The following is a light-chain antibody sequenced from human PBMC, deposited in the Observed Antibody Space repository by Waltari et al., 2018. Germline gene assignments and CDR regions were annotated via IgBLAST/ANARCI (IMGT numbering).Light chain of an antibody. J-gene: IGKJ4*01. CDR2: DAS. Sequence: DIQMTQSPSSLSASIGARVTITCQAIEDINKYLNWYQQKPGKAPKLLIYDASNLQVGVPSRFSGDGSGTDFTFTISSLQPGDIATYYCQQHDNLPLTFGGGTKVEIK. CDR3: QQHDNLPLT. V-gene: IGKV1-33*01. CDR1: EDINKY.